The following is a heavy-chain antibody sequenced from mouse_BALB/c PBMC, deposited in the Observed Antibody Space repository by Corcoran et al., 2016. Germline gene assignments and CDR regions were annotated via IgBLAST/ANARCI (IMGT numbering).Heavy chain of an antibody. CDR2: INTYTGEP. Sequence: QIQLVQSGPALRKPAETVQISCKASGYIFTNYGMNWVKQTPGKGLKWMGWINTYTGEPTYADDFKGRFAFSLETSASTAYLQINNLKNEDMATYVCARQTGNAPYYYVMDYWGQGTSVTGSS. D-gene: IGHD4-1*01. CDR1: GYIFTNYG. V-gene: IGHV9-1*02. J-gene: IGHJ4*01. CDR3: ARQTGNAPYYYVMDY.